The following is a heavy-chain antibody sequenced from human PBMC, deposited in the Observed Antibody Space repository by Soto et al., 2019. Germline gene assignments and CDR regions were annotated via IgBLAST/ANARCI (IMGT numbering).Heavy chain of an antibody. CDR2: IYSGGST. Sequence: RSLRLSCAASVFTVSSNYMSWVRQAPGKGLEWVSVIYSGGSTYYADSVKGRFTISRDNSKNTLYLQMNSLRAEDTAVYYCARGQSEDYGDYVDAFDIWGQGTMVTVSS. V-gene: IGHV3-53*01. J-gene: IGHJ3*02. CDR3: ARGQSEDYGDYVDAFDI. CDR1: VFTVSSNY. D-gene: IGHD4-17*01.